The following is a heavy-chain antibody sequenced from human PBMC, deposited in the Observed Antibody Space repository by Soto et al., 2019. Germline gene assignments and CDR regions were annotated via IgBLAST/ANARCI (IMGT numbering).Heavy chain of an antibody. J-gene: IGHJ4*02. Sequence: SDTLSLTCAVYGGSFSGYYWTWIRQPPGTGLEWIGEINHSGSTNYNPSLKSRVTISVDTSKNQFSLKLTSVTAADTAVYYCAKINNGPCKPIDYWGKGTLVTVSS. CDR3: AKINNGPCKPIDY. CDR1: GGSFSGYY. CDR2: INHSGST. D-gene: IGHD1-20*01. V-gene: IGHV4-34*01.